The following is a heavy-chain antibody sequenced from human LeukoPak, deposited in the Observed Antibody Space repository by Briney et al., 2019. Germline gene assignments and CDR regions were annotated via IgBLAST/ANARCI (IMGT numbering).Heavy chain of an antibody. CDR3: ARDRGGDYEGYYFDY. D-gene: IGHD4-17*01. Sequence: PGGSLRLSCAASGFTFSSYWMSWVRQAPGKGLEWVANIKQDGSEKYYVDSVKGRFTISRDNAKNSLYLKMNSLRAEGTAVYYCARDRGGDYEGYYFDYWGQGTLVTVSS. J-gene: IGHJ4*02. CDR2: IKQDGSEK. CDR1: GFTFSSYW. V-gene: IGHV3-7*01.